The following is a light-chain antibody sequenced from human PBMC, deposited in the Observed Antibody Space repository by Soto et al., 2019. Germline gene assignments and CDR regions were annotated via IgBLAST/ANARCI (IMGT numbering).Light chain of an antibody. CDR2: AAS. CDR1: QSISNS. CDR3: QQSYSTPWT. Sequence: DIQMTQSPSSLSASVGDRVTITCRASQSISNSLIWYQQQPGKAPRLLIYAASTLQSGVPSRFSGSGSGTYFTFIISRLQPEDFATYYCQQSYSTPWTFGQGTKLEI. J-gene: IGKJ2*02. V-gene: IGKV1-39*01.